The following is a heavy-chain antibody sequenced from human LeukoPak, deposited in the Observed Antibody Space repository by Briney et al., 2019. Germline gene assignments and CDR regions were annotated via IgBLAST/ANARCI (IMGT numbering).Heavy chain of an antibody. Sequence: SETLSLTCTVSSYSISSGYYWGWIRQPPGKGLEWIGSIYHSGGTYYNPSLKSRVTMSVDTSKSQFSLKLSSVTAADTAVYYCAREIPIFGVVNTFDIWGQGTIVTVSS. CDR2: IYHSGGT. D-gene: IGHD3-3*01. CDR3: AREIPIFGVVNTFDI. CDR1: SYSISSGYY. V-gene: IGHV4-38-2*02. J-gene: IGHJ3*02.